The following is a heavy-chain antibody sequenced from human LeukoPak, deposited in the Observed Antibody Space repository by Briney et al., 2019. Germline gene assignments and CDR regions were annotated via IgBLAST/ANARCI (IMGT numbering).Heavy chain of an antibody. CDR2: IKEDGTEK. J-gene: IGHJ4*02. V-gene: IGHV3-7*01. CDR3: RAAVDY. Sequence: GGSLRLSCVASGFNFSRWWMSWVRQAPGKGLEWVANIKEDGTEKNYVDSVKGRFTISRDNAKNSVYLHMDTLTVEDTAIYYCRAAVDYWGQGTLVTVSS. CDR1: GFNFSRWW.